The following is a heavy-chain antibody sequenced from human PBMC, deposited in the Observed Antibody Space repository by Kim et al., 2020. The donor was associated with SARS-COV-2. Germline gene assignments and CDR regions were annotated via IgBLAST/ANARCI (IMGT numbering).Heavy chain of an antibody. J-gene: IGHJ3*02. CDR2: INSDGSST. CDR3: ARVPTMHYYGSGSYYAFDI. V-gene: IGHV3-74*01. CDR1: GFTFSSYW. Sequence: GGSLRLSCAASGFTFSSYWMHWVRQAPGKGLVWVSRINSDGSSTSYADSVKGRFTISRDNAKNTLYLQMNSLRAEDTAVYYCARVPTMHYYGSGSYYAFDIWGQGTMVTVSS. D-gene: IGHD3-10*01.